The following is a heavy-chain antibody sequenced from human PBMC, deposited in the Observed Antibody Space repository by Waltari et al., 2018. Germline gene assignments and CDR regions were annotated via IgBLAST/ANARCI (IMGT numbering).Heavy chain of an antibody. CDR3: TTDRGISVRPLFDR. V-gene: IGHV3-15*01. CDR1: GLSVSNAW. Sequence: EVQLAESGGGLVKPGGSLRLSCVISGLSVSNAWMGWVRQAPGKGLEWIGRLKSKSAGGTTDFAAPVQGRFTISRDDSKNTMNLQMNSLKTEDTAVYYCTTDRGISVRPLFDRWGRGTLVTVSS. J-gene: IGHJ5*02. D-gene: IGHD6-6*01. CDR2: LKSKSAGGTT.